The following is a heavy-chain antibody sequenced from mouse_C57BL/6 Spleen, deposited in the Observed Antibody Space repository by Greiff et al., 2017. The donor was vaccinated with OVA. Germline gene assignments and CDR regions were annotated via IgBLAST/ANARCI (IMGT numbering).Heavy chain of an antibody. CDR3: ARSGGYDGPWFAY. Sequence: VQLKQPGTELVKPGASVKLSCKASGYTFTSYWMHWVKQRPGQGLEWIGNINPSNGGTNYNEKFKSKATLTVDKSSSTAYMQLSSLTSEDSAVYYCARSGGYDGPWFAYWGQGTLVTVSA. J-gene: IGHJ3*01. CDR1: GYTFTSYW. D-gene: IGHD2-3*01. V-gene: IGHV1-53*01. CDR2: INPSNGGT.